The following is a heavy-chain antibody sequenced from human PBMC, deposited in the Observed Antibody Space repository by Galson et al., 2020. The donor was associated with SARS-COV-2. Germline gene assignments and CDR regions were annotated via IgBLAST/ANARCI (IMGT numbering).Heavy chain of an antibody. V-gene: IGHV5-51*01. D-gene: IGHD3-3*01. CDR3: ARVRYDFWSGFVFDAFDI. Sequence: KNGESLKISCKGSGYSFTNNWNGWVRQMPGQGLEWMGIIHPRDSDTRYSPSIEGQVTISADKSLTTTFLQWSSLKASDTAIYCARVRYDFWSGFVFDAFDIWGQGTMVTVP. J-gene: IGHJ3*02. CDR1: GYSFTNNW. CDR2: IHPRDSDT.